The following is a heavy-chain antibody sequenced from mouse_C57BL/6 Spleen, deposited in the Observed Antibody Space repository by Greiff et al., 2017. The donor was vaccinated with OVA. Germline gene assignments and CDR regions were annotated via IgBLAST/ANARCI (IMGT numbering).Heavy chain of an antibody. Sequence: VQVVESGPGLVAPSQSLSITCTVSGFSLTSYAISWVRQPPGKGLEWLGVIWTGGGTNYNSALKSRLSISKDNSKSQVFLKMNSLQTDDTARYYCASYGSSPSIGYFDVWGTGTTVTVSS. J-gene: IGHJ1*03. CDR1: GFSLTSYA. D-gene: IGHD1-1*01. CDR2: IWTGGGT. V-gene: IGHV2-9-1*01. CDR3: ASYGSSPSIGYFDV.